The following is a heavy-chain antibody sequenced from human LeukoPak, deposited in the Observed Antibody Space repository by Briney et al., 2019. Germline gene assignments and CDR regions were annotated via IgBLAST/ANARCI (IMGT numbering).Heavy chain of an antibody. J-gene: IGHJ4*02. Sequence: GGSLRLSCAASGFTLSSYAVHWVRQAPGMGLEWVSAISGSGGSTYYADSVKGRFTISRDNSKITLSLQMNSLRAEDTAVYYCAKGRGYRYRGSYFELDYWGQGSLVTVSS. V-gene: IGHV3-23*01. CDR1: GFTLSSYA. CDR2: ISGSGGST. CDR3: AKGRGYRYRGSYFELDY. D-gene: IGHD1-26*01.